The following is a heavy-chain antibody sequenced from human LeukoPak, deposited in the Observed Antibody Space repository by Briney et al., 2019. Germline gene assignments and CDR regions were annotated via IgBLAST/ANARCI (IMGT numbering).Heavy chain of an antibody. D-gene: IGHD3-22*01. Sequence: GESLRISCQAFGYTFTNSWIGWVRQMPGQAPEWIGIIQPRDSEIVYTPAFRGQVTISADKSTTTAYLQWSSLKASDTATYYCARPSITMIRLTSDAFDIWGQGTMVTVSS. CDR3: ARPSITMIRLTSDAFDI. V-gene: IGHV5-51*01. J-gene: IGHJ3*02. CDR2: IQPRDSEI. CDR1: GYTFTNSW.